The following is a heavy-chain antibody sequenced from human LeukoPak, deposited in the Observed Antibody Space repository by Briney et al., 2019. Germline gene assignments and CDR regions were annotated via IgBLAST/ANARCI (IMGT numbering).Heavy chain of an antibody. J-gene: IGHJ5*02. V-gene: IGHV1-18*01. CDR2: ISAYNGNT. D-gene: IGHD3-10*01. CDR1: GYTFTSYD. CDR3: ARDMVRGVHNWFDP. Sequence: ASVKVSCKASGYTFTSYDINWVRQATGQGLEWMGWISAYNGNTNYAQKLQGRVTMTTDTSTSTAYMELRSLRSDDTAVYYCARDMVRGVHNWFDPWGQGTLVTVSS.